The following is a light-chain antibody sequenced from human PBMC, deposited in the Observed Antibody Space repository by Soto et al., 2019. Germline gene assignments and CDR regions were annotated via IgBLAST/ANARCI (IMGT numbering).Light chain of an antibody. V-gene: IGKV1-5*03. J-gene: IGKJ4*01. CDR3: QRYNSNSST. CDR1: QSISNW. Sequence: EMTQSPSTLSASVGDTATITCRASQSISNWLAWYQQKPGQAPKLLIYQASSLASGLPSRFSGSGSGTEFTLTVASLQSEDFATYYCQRYNSNSSTFGQGTKVEIK. CDR2: QAS.